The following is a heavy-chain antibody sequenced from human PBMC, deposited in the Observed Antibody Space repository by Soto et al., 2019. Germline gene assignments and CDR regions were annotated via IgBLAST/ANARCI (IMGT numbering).Heavy chain of an antibody. Sequence: PGGSLRLSCAASGFTFSSYAMSWVRQAPGKGLEWVSAISGSGGSTYYADSVKGRFTISRDNSKNTLYLQMNSLRAEDSAVYYCAKDLTLYYDILTGPQPENYFDYWGQGTLVTVSS. CDR2: ISGSGGST. V-gene: IGHV3-23*01. CDR3: AKDLTLYYDILTGPQPENYFDY. J-gene: IGHJ4*02. CDR1: GFTFSSYA. D-gene: IGHD3-9*01.